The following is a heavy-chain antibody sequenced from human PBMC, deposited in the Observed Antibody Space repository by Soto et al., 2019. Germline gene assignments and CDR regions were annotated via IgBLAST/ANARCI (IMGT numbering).Heavy chain of an antibody. CDR2: IYDSGST. V-gene: IGHV4-59*08. CDR1: GGSISTYY. D-gene: IGHD2-15*01. CDR3: ARHAGRYCSGGTCYIYWHFDL. Sequence: PSETLSLTCTVSGGSISTYYWSWIRQPPGKGLEWIGYIYDSGSTDYSPSLKSRVTISVDTSKNQFSLKLSSVTAADTAVYYCARHAGRYCSGGTCYIYWHFDLWGRGTLVTVS. J-gene: IGHJ2*01.